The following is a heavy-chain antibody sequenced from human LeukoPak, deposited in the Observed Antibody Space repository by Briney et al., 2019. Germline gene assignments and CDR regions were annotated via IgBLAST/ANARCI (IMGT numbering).Heavy chain of an antibody. J-gene: IGHJ4*02. Sequence: ASVKLSCKASGYTFIGYHMYWVRQAPGQGLEWMGRINISGGGTRYAQKFQGRVTLPRDMSTSTVYMELSSLTSDDTAVYYCARDPCGGDCYFDYWGQGTLVTVSS. V-gene: IGHV1-46*01. CDR1: GYTFIGYH. CDR2: INISGGGT. CDR3: ARDPCGGDCYFDY. D-gene: IGHD2-21*02.